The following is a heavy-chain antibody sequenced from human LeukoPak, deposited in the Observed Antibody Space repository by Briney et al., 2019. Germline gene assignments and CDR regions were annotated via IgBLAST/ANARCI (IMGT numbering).Heavy chain of an antibody. D-gene: IGHD2-21*02. V-gene: IGHV3-49*03. CDR3: TRAGTYCGGDCYYNWFDP. J-gene: IGHJ5*02. Sequence: PGGSLRLSCTASGFTFGDYAMSWFRQAPGKGLEWVGFIRSKAYGGTTEYAASVKGRFTISRDDSKSIAYLQMNSLKTEDTAVYYCTRAGTYCGGDCYYNWFDPWGQGTLVTVSS. CDR2: IRSKAYGGTT. CDR1: GFTFGDYA.